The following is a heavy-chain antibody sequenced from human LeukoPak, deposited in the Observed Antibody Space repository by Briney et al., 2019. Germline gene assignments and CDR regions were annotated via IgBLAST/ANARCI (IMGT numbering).Heavy chain of an antibody. CDR1: GYTFTSYG. CDR2: IIPIFGTA. CDR3: ARDYDSSGYTHAEYFQH. Sequence: ASVKVSCKASGYTFTSYGISWVRQAPGQGLEWMGGIIPIFGTANYAQKFQGRVTITADKSTSTAYMELSSLRSEDTAVYYCARDYDSSGYTHAEYFQHWGQGTLVTVSS. V-gene: IGHV1-69*06. J-gene: IGHJ1*01. D-gene: IGHD3-22*01.